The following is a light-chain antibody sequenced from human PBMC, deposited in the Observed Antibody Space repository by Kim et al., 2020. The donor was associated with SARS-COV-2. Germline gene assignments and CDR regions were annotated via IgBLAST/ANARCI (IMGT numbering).Light chain of an antibody. J-gene: IGLJ3*02. Sequence: PGWTTALPCGATAASVTSHHYPFWFQQKPGQAPRTLIYDTDKRQSWTPTRFSGSLRGGEAALTLSSAQPEDEADYYCLLYYGGPRVFGGGTKLTVL. CDR3: LLYYGGPRV. CDR2: DTD. CDR1: AASVTSHHY. V-gene: IGLV7-46*01.